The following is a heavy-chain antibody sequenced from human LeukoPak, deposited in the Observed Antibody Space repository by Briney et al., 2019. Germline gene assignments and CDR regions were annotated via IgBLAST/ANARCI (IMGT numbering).Heavy chain of an antibody. Sequence: SETLSLTCTVSGGSISSYYWSWIRQPPGKGLEWIGSIYHSGSTYYNPSLKSRVTISVDTSKNQFSLKLSSVTAADTAVYYCARDRSGEWELGYYFDYWGQGTLVTVSS. CDR3: ARDRSGEWELGYYFDY. D-gene: IGHD1-26*01. CDR1: GGSISSYY. CDR2: IYHSGST. V-gene: IGHV4-59*12. J-gene: IGHJ4*02.